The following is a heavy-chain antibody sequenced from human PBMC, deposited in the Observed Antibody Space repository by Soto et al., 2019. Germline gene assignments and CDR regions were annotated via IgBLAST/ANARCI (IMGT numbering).Heavy chain of an antibody. J-gene: IGHJ3*02. CDR3: AGSYYDFWSGYPRPVDAFDI. CDR1: GYSFTSYW. CDR2: IYPGDSDT. V-gene: IGHV5-51*01. Sequence: PGESLKISCKGSGYSFTSYWIGWVRQVPGKGLEWMGIIYPGDSDTRYSPSFQGQVTISADKSISTAYLQWSSLKASDTAMYYCAGSYYDFWSGYPRPVDAFDIWGQGTMVTVSS. D-gene: IGHD3-3*01.